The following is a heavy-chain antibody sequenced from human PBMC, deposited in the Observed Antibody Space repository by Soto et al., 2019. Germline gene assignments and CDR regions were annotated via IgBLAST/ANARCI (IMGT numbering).Heavy chain of an antibody. D-gene: IGHD6-13*01. V-gene: IGHV3-23*01. CDR1: GFTFSSYA. Sequence: GGSLRLSCAASGFTFSSYAMNWVRQAPGKGLEWVSGISGSGGSTYYAESVKGRFTISRDNSKNTLYLQMNSLTAEDTAVYYCAKYPTRIAAAGIYYFDYWGQGTLVTVSS. CDR2: ISGSGGST. J-gene: IGHJ4*01. CDR3: AKYPTRIAAAGIYYFDY.